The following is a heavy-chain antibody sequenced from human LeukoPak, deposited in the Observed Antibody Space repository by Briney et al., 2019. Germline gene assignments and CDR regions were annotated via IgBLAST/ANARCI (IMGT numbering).Heavy chain of an antibody. Sequence: PSETLSLTCTVSGGSISSYYWSWIRQPAGKGLEWIGRIYTSGSTNYNPSLKSRVTMSVDTSKNQFSLKLSSVTAADTAVYYCARDWYYYDSSGYTYYYYYGMDVWGQGTTVTVSS. J-gene: IGHJ6*02. CDR2: IYTSGST. CDR3: ARDWYYYDSSGYTYYYYYGMDV. V-gene: IGHV4-4*07. D-gene: IGHD3-22*01. CDR1: GGSISSYY.